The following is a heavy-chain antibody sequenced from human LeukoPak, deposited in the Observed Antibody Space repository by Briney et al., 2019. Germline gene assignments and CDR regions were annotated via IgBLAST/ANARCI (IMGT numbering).Heavy chain of an antibody. CDR3: ARQYAGDHYYGMDV. Sequence: PSETLSLTCTVSGGSISSSSYYWGWIRQPPGKGLEWIGSIYYSGSTYYNPSLKSRVTISVDTSKNQFSLKLSSVTAADTAVYYCARQYAGDHYYGMDVWGQGTTVTVSS. D-gene: IGHD2-8*01. V-gene: IGHV4-39*01. CDR2: IYYSGST. J-gene: IGHJ6*02. CDR1: GGSISSSSYY.